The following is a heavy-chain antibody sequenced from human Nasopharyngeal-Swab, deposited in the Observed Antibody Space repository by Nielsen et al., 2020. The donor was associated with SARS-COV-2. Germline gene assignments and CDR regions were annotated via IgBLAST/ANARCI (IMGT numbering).Heavy chain of an antibody. CDR3: ARGVPKWQRLPKRYYYMDV. V-gene: IGHV4-34*01. CDR1: GGSISSYY. CDR2: INHSGST. J-gene: IGHJ6*03. Sequence: SETLSLTCTVSGGSISSYYWSWIRQPPGKGLEWIGEINHSGSTNYNPSLKSRVTISVDTSKNQFSLKLSSVTAADTAVYYCARGVPKWQRLPKRYYYMDVWGKGTTVTVSS. D-gene: IGHD6-25*01.